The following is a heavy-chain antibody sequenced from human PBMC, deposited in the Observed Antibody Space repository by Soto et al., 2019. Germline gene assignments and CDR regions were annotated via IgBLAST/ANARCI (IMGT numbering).Heavy chain of an antibody. CDR2: IYYGGST. Sequence: TSETLSLTCAVSGGSISSGDYSWNWIRQPPGKGLEWIGYIYYGGSTYYNPSLQSRVTMSVDRSRNQFSLKLNSVTAADTAIYYCMKYSGRPSIPAALGQGTLVTVSS. V-gene: IGHV4-30-2*01. J-gene: IGHJ5*02. CDR3: MKYSGRPSIPAA. CDR1: GGSISSGDYS. D-gene: IGHD1-26*01.